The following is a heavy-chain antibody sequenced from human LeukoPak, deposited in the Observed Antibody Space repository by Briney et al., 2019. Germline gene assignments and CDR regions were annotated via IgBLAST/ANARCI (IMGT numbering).Heavy chain of an antibody. CDR1: GFTVSSNY. V-gene: IGHV3-53*01. D-gene: IGHD5-18*01. CDR3: ARTRRGYSYGRIDY. Sequence: PGGSLRLSCAASGFTVSSNYMSWVRQAPGKGLEWVSVIYSGGSTYYADFVKGRFTISRDNSKNTLYLQMNSLRAEDTAVYYCARTRRGYSYGRIDYWGQGTLVTVSS. CDR2: IYSGGST. J-gene: IGHJ4*02.